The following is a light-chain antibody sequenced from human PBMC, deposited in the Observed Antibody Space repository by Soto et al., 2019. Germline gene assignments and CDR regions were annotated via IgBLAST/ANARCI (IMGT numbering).Light chain of an antibody. CDR2: EVT. CDR3: SSFGASHNV. J-gene: IGLJ1*01. Sequence: QSVLTQPPSASGSPGQSVTISCTGTSGDVGGYDYVSWYQQHPGKAPKLIIYEVTKRPSGVPDRFSGSKSGNTASLTVSGLQAEDEAGYYCSSFGASHNVFGTGTKVTVL. V-gene: IGLV2-8*01. CDR1: SGDVGGYDY.